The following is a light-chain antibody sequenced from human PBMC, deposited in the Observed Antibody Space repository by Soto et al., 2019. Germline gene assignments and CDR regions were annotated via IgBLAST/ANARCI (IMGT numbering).Light chain of an antibody. V-gene: IGKV3-20*01. CDR1: QSVSSSY. J-gene: IGKJ4*01. CDR2: GES. Sequence: EIVLTQSPGTLSLSPGERATLSCRASQSVSSSYLAWYQQKPGQAPRLLIYGESSRATGIPDRFSGSESGTVFTLTISRLEPEDVAGYYCQQYGSSPLTFGGGTKVEIK. CDR3: QQYGSSPLT.